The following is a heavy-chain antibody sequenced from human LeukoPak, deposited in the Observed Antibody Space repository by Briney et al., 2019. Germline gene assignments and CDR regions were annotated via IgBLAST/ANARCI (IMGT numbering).Heavy chain of an antibody. J-gene: IGHJ5*02. V-gene: IGHV1-3*01. CDR2: INAGNGNT. CDR1: GYTFTSYA. CDR3: ARDNSVGDIAWWFDP. D-gene: IGHD3-16*02. Sequence: APVKVSCKASGYTFTSYAMHWVRQPPGQRLEWIGWINAGNGNTKYSQEFQGRVTITRDTSASTAHMELSSRRSEDTAVYYCARDNSVGDIAWWFDPWGQGTLVTVSS.